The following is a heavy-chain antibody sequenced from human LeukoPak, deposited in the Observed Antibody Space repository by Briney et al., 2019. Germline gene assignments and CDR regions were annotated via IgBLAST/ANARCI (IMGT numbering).Heavy chain of an antibody. CDR1: GFTFSSYA. CDR2: ISYDGSNK. D-gene: IGHD5-12*01. V-gene: IGHV3-30-3*01. Sequence: GGSLRLSCAASGFTFSSYAMHWVRQAPGKGLEWAAVISYDGSNKYYADSVKGRFTISRDNSKNTLYLQMNSLRAEDTAVYYCARDGYEGEGWGYYFDYWGQGTLVTVSS. CDR3: ARDGYEGEGWGYYFDY. J-gene: IGHJ4*02.